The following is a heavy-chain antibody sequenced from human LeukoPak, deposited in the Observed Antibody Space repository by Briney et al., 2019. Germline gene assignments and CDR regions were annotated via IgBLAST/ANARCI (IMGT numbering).Heavy chain of an antibody. J-gene: IGHJ5*02. D-gene: IGHD3-16*01. CDR3: ARGVGATFYWFDP. CDR2: INHSGST. V-gene: IGHV4-34*01. Sequence: NPSETLSLTCTVSGGSISSYYWSWIRQPPGKGLEWIGEINHSGSTNYNPSLKSRVTISVDTSKNQFSLKLSSVTAADTAVYYCARGVGATFYWFDPWGQGTLVTVSS. CDR1: GGSISSYY.